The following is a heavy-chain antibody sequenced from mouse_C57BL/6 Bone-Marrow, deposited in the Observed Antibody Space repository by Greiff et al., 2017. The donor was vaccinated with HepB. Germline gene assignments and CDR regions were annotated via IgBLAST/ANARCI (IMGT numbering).Heavy chain of an antibody. CDR3: ARDYHFAY. Sequence: EVQRVESGPELVKPGASVKISCKASGYSFTGYYMNWVKQSPEKSLEWIGEFNPSTGGTTYNQKFKAKATLTVDKSSSTAYMQLKSLTSEDSAVYYCARDYHFAYWGQGTLVTVSA. J-gene: IGHJ3*01. D-gene: IGHD2-4*01. CDR1: GYSFTGYY. CDR2: FNPSTGGT. V-gene: IGHV1-42*01.